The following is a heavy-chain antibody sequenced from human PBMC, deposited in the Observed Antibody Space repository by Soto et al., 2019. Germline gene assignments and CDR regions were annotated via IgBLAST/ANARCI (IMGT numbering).Heavy chain of an antibody. CDR3: ARDRMVVTAMPFDY. V-gene: IGHV1-2*02. CDR2: INPNSGGT. Sequence: ASVKVSCKASGYTFTGYYMHWVRQAPGQGLEWMGWINPNSGGTNYAQKFQGRVTTTRDTSISTAYMELSRLRSDDTAVYYCARDRMVVTAMPFDYWGQGTLVTVSS. CDR1: GYTFTGYY. J-gene: IGHJ4*02. D-gene: IGHD2-21*02.